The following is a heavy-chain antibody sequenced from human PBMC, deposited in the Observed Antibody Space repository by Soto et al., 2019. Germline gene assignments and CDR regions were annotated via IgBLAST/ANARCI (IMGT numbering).Heavy chain of an antibody. CDR2: IYYRGVT. J-gene: IGHJ4*02. CDR1: GGSISSSSYY. CDR3: ARYFDYLYHFDY. Sequence: SETLSLTCTVSGGSISSSSYYWGWIRQPPGKGLEWIGNIYYRGVTYYNPSLKSRVAISVDTSKNQFSLKLSSVTAADTAVYYCARYFDYLYHFDYWGQGTVVTVSS. D-gene: IGHD3-9*01. V-gene: IGHV4-39*01.